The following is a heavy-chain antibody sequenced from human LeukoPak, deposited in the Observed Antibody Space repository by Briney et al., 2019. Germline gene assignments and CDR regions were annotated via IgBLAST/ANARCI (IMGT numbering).Heavy chain of an antibody. J-gene: IGHJ4*02. V-gene: IGHV4-39*01. CDR3: ASLRAYCSGGTCYSTTDYFDY. CDR2: IYYSGST. CDR1: GGSISSTGYY. D-gene: IGHD2-15*01. Sequence: PSETLSLPCTVSGGSISSTGYYWGWIRQPPGKGLEWIGSIYYSGSTSYNPSLKSQVTISVDTSKNQFSLKLSSVTAADTAMYYCASLRAYCSGGTCYSTTDYFDYWGQGTLVTVSS.